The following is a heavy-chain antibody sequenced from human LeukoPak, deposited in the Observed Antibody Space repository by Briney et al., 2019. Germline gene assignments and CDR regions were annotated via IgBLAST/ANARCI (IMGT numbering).Heavy chain of an antibody. CDR1: GFTLSSYS. V-gene: IGHV3-21*01. Sequence: PGGSLRLSCAASGFTLSSYSMSWVRQAPGKGLEWVSSIRSSSSNIYYVDSVKGRFTISRDNAKNSLYLQMNSLRAEDTAVYYCARRGAVAGTEDYWGQGTLVTVSS. CDR3: ARRGAVAGTEDY. CDR2: IRSSSSNI. J-gene: IGHJ4*02. D-gene: IGHD6-19*01.